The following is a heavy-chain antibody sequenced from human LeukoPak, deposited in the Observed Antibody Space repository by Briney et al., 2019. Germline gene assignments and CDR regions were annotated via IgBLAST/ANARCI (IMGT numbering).Heavy chain of an antibody. CDR2: IIPMFGTT. J-gene: IGHJ6*03. CDR3: ARQGVVFPADYYYMDV. Sequence: SVKVSCKASGGTFSNYAITWVRQAPGQGLECMGGIIPMFGTTNYAQKFQGRFTISADESTSTAYMELSSLTSEDTAVYYCARQGVVFPADYYYMDVWGKGTTVTVSS. CDR1: GGTFSNYA. V-gene: IGHV1-69*13. D-gene: IGHD3-3*01.